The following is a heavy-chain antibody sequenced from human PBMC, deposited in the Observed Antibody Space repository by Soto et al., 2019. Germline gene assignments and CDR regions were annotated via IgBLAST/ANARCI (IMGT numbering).Heavy chain of an antibody. CDR2: MNPNSGNT. V-gene: IGHV1-8*01. J-gene: IGHJ6*03. Sequence: ASVKASCKASGYTFTSYDINWVRQATEQGLEWMGWMNPNSGNTGYAQKFQGRVTMTRNTPIRTAYMELSSLRSEDTAVYYCARGRVSRYRILTGFKYYYYMGVWGKGTTVTVSS. CDR3: ARGRVSRYRILTGFKYYYYMGV. CDR1: GYTFTSYD. D-gene: IGHD3-9*01.